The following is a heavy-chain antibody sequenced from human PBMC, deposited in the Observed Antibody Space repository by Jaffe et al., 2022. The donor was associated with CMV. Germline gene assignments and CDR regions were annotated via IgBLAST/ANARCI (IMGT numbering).Heavy chain of an antibody. CDR3: AKVLFTGRDYYYGMDV. Sequence: EVQLLESGGGLVQPGGSLRLSCAASGFTFSNYAMTWVRQAPGKGLEWVSGITAGGDNTYSADSVKGRFTFSRDNSKNTLYLQMNSLRAEDTAVYYCAKVLFTGRDYYYGMDVWGQGTTVTVSS. D-gene: IGHD3-9*01. J-gene: IGHJ6*02. CDR2: ITAGGDNT. CDR1: GFTFSNYA. V-gene: IGHV3-23*01.